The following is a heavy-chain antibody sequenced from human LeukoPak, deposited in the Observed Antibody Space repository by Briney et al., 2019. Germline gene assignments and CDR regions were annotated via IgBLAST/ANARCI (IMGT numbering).Heavy chain of an antibody. CDR2: IKQDGSEK. J-gene: IGHJ4*02. V-gene: IGHV3-7*03. CDR3: AKEPGGYGDYFDY. CDR1: GFTFSSYW. Sequence: AGGSLRLSCAASGFTFSSYWMSWVRQAPGKGLEWVANIKQDGSEKYYVDSVKGRFTISRDNAKNSLYLQMNSLRAEDTAVYYCAKEPGGYGDYFDYWGQGTLVTVSS. D-gene: IGHD4-17*01.